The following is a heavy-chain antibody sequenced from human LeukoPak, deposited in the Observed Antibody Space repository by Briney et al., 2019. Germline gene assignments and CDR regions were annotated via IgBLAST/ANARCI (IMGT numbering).Heavy chain of an antibody. CDR2: INYSGNT. CDR1: DVSLNGYY. Sequence: SETLSLTCTVKDVSLNGYYWNWIRQSPGKGLEWIGQINYSGNTNYNPSLESRVTISADTSKNQFSLKMASLGAADTAVYYCARGRHCTGVVCFYGFNYYLDVWGKGTTVTVPS. J-gene: IGHJ6*03. V-gene: IGHV4-34*01. CDR3: ARGRHCTGVVCFYGFNYYLDV. D-gene: IGHD2-8*02.